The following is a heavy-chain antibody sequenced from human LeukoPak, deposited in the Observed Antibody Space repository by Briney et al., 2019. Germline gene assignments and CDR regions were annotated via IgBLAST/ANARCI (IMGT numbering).Heavy chain of an antibody. V-gene: IGHV1-2*02. J-gene: IGHJ4*02. Sequence: GSVKVSCKASGYTLTGYYIHWVRPAPGKGLEWMGWINPNSGSTNYAQKVQGRVTMTRAPSISTAYMELSRLRSDDTAVYYCARVGATGTTSPFDYWGQGTLVTVSS. CDR2: INPNSGST. CDR3: ARVGATGTTSPFDY. CDR1: GYTLTGYY. D-gene: IGHD1-1*01.